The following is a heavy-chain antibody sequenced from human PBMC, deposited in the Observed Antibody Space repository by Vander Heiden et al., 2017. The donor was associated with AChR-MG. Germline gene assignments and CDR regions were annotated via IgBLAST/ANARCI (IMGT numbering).Heavy chain of an antibody. Sequence: QVQLQQWGAGLLQPSETLSLTCAVYGGSFSGYYWSWIHQPPGKGLEWIGEINHSGSTNYNPSLKSRVTISVDTSKNQFSLKLSSVTAADTAVYYCARSGSITIFGVVTYYYYGMDVWGQGTTVTVSS. CDR1: GGSFSGYY. D-gene: IGHD3-3*01. CDR3: ARSGSITIFGVVTYYYYGMDV. CDR2: INHSGST. V-gene: IGHV4-34*01. J-gene: IGHJ6*02.